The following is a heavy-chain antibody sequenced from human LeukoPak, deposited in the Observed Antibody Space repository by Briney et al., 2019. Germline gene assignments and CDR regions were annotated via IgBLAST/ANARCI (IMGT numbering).Heavy chain of an antibody. V-gene: IGHV3-9*01. D-gene: IGHD3-3*01. CDR2: ISWNSGSI. Sequence: GGSLRLSCAASGFTFDDYAMHWVRQAPGKGLEWVSGISWNSGSIGYADSVKGRFTISRDNAKNSLYLQMNSLRAEDTAVYYCARVGYDFWSGYRSFDYWGQGTLVTVSS. J-gene: IGHJ4*02. CDR3: ARVGYDFWSGYRSFDY. CDR1: GFTFDDYA.